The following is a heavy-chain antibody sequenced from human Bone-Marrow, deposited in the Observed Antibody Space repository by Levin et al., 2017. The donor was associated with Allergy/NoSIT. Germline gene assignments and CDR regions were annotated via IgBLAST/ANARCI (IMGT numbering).Heavy chain of an antibody. CDR2: ISSSSSYI. V-gene: IGHV3-21*01. Sequence: GESLKISCAASGFTFSSYSMNWVRQAPGKGLEWVSSISSSSSYIYYADSVKGRFTISRDNAKNSLYLQMNSLRAEDTAVYYCARRGVGSYYGDDAFDIWGQGTMVTVSS. CDR3: ARRGVGSYYGDDAFDI. CDR1: GFTFSSYS. D-gene: IGHD1-26*01. J-gene: IGHJ3*02.